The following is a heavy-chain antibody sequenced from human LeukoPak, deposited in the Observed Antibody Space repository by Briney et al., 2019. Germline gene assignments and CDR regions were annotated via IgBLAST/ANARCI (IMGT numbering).Heavy chain of an antibody. CDR2: IYYSGST. CDR1: GGSISSSSYY. V-gene: IGHV4-39*01. J-gene: IGHJ4*02. CDR3: ARRFRGTMVRGVSVLSPPNFDY. Sequence: SETLSLTCTVSGGSISSSSYYWGWIRPPPGKGLEWIGCIYYSGSTYYNPSLKSRVTISVDTSKNQFSLKLSSVTAADTAVYYCARRFRGTMVRGVSVLSPPNFDYWGQGTLVTVSS. D-gene: IGHD3-10*01.